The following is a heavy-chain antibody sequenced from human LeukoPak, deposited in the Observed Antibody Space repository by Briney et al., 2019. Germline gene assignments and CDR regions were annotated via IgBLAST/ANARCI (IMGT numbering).Heavy chain of an antibody. J-gene: IGHJ4*02. Sequence: GESLKISCKGPGYSFTSYWFGGVGQMPGKGRDWMGIFYPGDFDTRYSPSFQGQVTISADKSISTAYLQWSSLKASDTAMYYCARHSWRGYSYAGIDYWGQGTLVTVSS. D-gene: IGHD5-18*01. CDR1: GYSFTSYW. CDR2: FYPGDFDT. V-gene: IGHV5-51*01. CDR3: ARHSWRGYSYAGIDY.